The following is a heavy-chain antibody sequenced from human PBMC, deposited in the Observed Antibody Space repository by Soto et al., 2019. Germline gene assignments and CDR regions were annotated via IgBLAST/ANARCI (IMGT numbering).Heavy chain of an antibody. D-gene: IGHD3-3*01. CDR2: INPSGGST. V-gene: IGHV1-46*01. CDR3: ARAAKHYDFWSGYYYYFDY. J-gene: IGHJ4*02. CDR1: GYTFTSYY. Sequence: AAVKVSCKASGYTFTSYYMHWVRQAPGQGLEWMGIINPSGGSTSYAQKFQGRVTITADESTSTAYMELSSLRSEDTAVYYCARAAKHYDFWSGYYYYFDYWGQGTLVTVSS.